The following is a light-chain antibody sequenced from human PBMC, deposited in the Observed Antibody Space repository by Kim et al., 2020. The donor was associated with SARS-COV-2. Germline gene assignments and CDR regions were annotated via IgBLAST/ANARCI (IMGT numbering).Light chain of an antibody. CDR3: QVWDSSSDHPGV. J-gene: IGLJ2*01. Sequence: SYELTQPPSVSVGPGKTARITCGGNNIGSKSVHWYQQKPGQAPVLVIYYDSDRPSGIPERFSGSNSGNTATLTISRVEAGDEADYYCQVWDSSSDHPGVFGGGTQLTVL. V-gene: IGLV3-21*04. CDR1: NIGSKS. CDR2: YDS.